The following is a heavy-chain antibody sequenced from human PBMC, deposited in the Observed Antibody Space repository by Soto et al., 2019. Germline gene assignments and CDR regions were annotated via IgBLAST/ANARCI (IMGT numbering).Heavy chain of an antibody. CDR2: ISAYNGNT. CDR1: GYTFTSYG. D-gene: IGHD6-13*01. J-gene: IGHJ6*03. Sequence: QVQLVQSGAEVKKPGASVKVSCKASGYTFTSYGISWVRQAPGQGLEWMGWISAYNGNTNYAQNRQGRGTMTTDPSTSTAYMERRSLRSDDTAVYYCARGGIAAAGTGVGYYYYMDVWGKGTTVTVSS. CDR3: ARGGIAAAGTGVGYYYYMDV. V-gene: IGHV1-18*01.